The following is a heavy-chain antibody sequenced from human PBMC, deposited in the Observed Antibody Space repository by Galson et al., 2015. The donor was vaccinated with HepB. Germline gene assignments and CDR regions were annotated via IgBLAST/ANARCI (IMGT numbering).Heavy chain of an antibody. V-gene: IGHV5-51*01. CDR2: IYPGDSDT. CDR3: ARHVSGSSLTYYFDY. J-gene: IGHJ4*02. CDR1: GYSFTSYW. Sequence: QSGAEVKKPGESLKISCKGSGYSFTSYWIGWVRQMPGKGLEWMGIIYPGDSDTRYSPSFQGQVTISADKSISTAYLQWSSLKASDTAMYYCARHVSGSSLTYYFDYWGQGTLVTVSS. D-gene: IGHD6-6*01.